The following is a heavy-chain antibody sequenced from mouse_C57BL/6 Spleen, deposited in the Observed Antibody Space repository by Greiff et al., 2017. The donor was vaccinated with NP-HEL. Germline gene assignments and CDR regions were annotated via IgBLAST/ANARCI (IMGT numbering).Heavy chain of an antibody. D-gene: IGHD1-1*01. CDR1: GFTFNTYA. CDR2: IRRKSSNYAT. J-gene: IGHJ4*01. CDR3: VGVGGDYYYYAMDY. V-gene: IGHV10-3*01. Sequence: EVKLVESGGGLVQPKGSLKLSCAASGFTFNTYAMHWVRQAPGKGLEWVARIRRKSSNYATSYADSVKDRFTISRDDSQSMLYLQLNNLKTEDTAMYYCVGVGGDYYYYAMDYGGQGTSATVSS.